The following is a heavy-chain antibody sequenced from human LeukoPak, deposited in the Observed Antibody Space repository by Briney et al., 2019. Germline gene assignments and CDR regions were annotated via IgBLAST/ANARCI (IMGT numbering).Heavy chain of an antibody. J-gene: IGHJ5*02. D-gene: IGHD2-21*01. CDR3: ARCIRGWFDP. CDR1: GGSISSHY. V-gene: IGHV4-59*11. Sequence: SETLSLTCTVSGGSISSHYWSWIRQPPGKGLEWVGDIYYSGSTYYNPSLKSPFTKSVDTSKNQCSRTLSSVTAADSAAYYCARCIRGWFDPWGQGTLVTVSS. CDR2: IYYSGST.